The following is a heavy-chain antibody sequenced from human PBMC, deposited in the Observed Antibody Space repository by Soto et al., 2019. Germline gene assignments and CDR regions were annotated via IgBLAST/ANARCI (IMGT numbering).Heavy chain of an antibody. CDR1: GGPISNYY. D-gene: IGHD2-15*01. CDR2: SHYTGST. V-gene: IGHV4-59*01. CDR3: ATLSGSPAVDGVDV. J-gene: IGHJ6*02. Sequence: QVQLQESGPGLVKPSETLSLTCTVSGGPISNYYWSWVRQPPGKGLEWIGYSHYTGSTNYTPSLKSRVTLSVDASKRQLSLQLSSVTEADTAVYYCATLSGSPAVDGVDVWGQGTAVMVSS.